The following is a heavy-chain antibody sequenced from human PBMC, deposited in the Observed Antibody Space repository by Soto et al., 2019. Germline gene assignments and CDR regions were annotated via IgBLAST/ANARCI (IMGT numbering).Heavy chain of an antibody. Sequence: QVQLVESGGGVVQPGRSLRLSCAASGFTFSSYAVHWVRQAPGKGLEWVAVISYDGSNKYYADSVKGRFTISRDNSKNTLYLQMNSLRAEDTAVYYCARDREFDYWGQGTLVTVSS. D-gene: IGHD1-26*01. CDR3: ARDREFDY. V-gene: IGHV3-30-3*01. J-gene: IGHJ4*02. CDR2: ISYDGSNK. CDR1: GFTFSSYA.